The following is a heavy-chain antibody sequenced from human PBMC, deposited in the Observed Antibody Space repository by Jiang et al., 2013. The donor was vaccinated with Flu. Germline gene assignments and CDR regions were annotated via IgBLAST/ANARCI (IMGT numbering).Heavy chain of an antibody. V-gene: IGHV4-38-2*01. Sequence: SGSGLVKPSETLSLTCAVSDYSISNDYYWGWIRQPPGKGWSGLGNIYHSGNTYYNPSLKSRVTISIDTSKNQFSLKLSSVTAADTAMYYCGRGSTPGTSYCPFSLWGQGTLVTVSS. D-gene: IGHD1/OR15-1a*01. CDR2: IYHSGNT. CDR1: DYSISNDYY. CDR3: GRGSTPGTSYCPFSL. J-gene: IGHJ4*02.